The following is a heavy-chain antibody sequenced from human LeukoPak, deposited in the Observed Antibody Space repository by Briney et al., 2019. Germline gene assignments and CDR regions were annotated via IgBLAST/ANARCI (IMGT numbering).Heavy chain of an antibody. CDR3: ARDGFGETDAFDI. D-gene: IGHD3-10*01. CDR2: IKQDGSEK. V-gene: IGHV3-7*01. J-gene: IGHJ3*02. Sequence: PGGSLRLSCAASGFTFSSYWMSWVRQAPGKGLEWVANIKQDGSEKYYVDSVKGRFTISRDNAKNSLYLQMNSLRAEDTAVYYCARDGFGETDAFDIWGQGTMVTVSS. CDR1: GFTFSSYW.